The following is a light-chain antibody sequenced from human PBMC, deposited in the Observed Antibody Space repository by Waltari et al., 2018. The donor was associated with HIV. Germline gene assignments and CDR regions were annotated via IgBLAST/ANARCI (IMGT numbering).Light chain of an antibody. CDR1: QSINTG. CDR3: QQTTTFPLG. V-gene: IGKV1-12*01. Sequence: IQMTQSPSSLSASIGTRVTIICRPSQSINTGLAWYQHKPTLAPHLLIFAASGLQNGVPSRFSGSGSGTLFTLTIANLQPEDSATYYCQQTTTFPLGFGGGTRVEI. J-gene: IGKJ4*02. CDR2: AAS.